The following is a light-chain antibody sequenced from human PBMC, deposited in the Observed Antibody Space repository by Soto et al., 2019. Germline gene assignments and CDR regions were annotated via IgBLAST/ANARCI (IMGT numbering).Light chain of an antibody. J-gene: IGKJ1*01. CDR2: GTS. CDR3: QQYGSSGT. V-gene: IGKV3-20*01. Sequence: EIVMTQSPATLSLSPGEIATLSFRASQTIDNTLALYQRKPGQAPRLLIYGTSNRATGIPDRFSGSGSGTDFTLTISRLEPEDFAVYYCQQYGSSGTFGQGTKVDIK. CDR1: QTIDNT.